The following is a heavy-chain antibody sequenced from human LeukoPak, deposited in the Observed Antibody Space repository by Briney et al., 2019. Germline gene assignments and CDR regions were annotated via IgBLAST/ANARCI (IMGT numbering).Heavy chain of an antibody. V-gene: IGHV4-39*01. CDR1: GGSISSSSYY. CDR2: IYYSGST. D-gene: IGHD2-15*01. CDR3: ARPSGVADYYFEY. Sequence: SETLSPTCTVSGGSISSSSYYWGWIRQPPGKGLEWIGSIYYSGSTYYNPSLKSRDTISVDTSKNQFSLKLSSVTAADTAVYYCARPSGVADYYFEYWPQGTLVTVSS. J-gene: IGHJ4*02.